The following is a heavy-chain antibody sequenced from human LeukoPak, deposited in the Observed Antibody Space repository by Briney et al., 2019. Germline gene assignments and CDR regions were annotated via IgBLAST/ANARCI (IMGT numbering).Heavy chain of an antibody. V-gene: IGHV3-33*06. CDR1: GFTFSSYG. J-gene: IGHJ4*02. D-gene: IGHD6-19*01. CDR2: IWYDGSNK. CDR3: AKDSQIAVVGTALDY. Sequence: GRSLRLSCAASGFTFSSYGMHWVRQAPGKGLEWVAVIWYDGSNKYYADSVKGRFTISRDNSKNTLYLQMNSLRAEDTAVYYCAKDSQIAVVGTALDYWGQGTLVTVSS.